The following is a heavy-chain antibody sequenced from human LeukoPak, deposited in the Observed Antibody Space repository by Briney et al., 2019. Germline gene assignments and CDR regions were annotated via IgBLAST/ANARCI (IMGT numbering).Heavy chain of an antibody. V-gene: IGHV4-61*01. J-gene: IGHJ4*02. D-gene: IGHD4-23*01. CDR3: ARGRFDYGGYFDY. Sequence: SETLSLTCTVSGGSIGSNNSYWSWIRQPPGKGLEWIGYIYYSGSTNYNPSLKSRVTISVDTSKNQFSLKLSSVTAADTAVYYCARGRFDYGGYFDYWGQGTLVTVSS. CDR1: GGSIGSNNSY. CDR2: IYYSGST.